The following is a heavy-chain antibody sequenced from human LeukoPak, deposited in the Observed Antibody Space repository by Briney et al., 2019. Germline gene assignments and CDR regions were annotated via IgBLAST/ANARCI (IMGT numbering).Heavy chain of an antibody. CDR3: ARGRGEPPIDI. CDR1: GFTFSSYS. V-gene: IGHV3-48*04. D-gene: IGHD1-14*01. CDR2: ISSSSSTI. J-gene: IGHJ3*02. Sequence: GGSLRLSCAASGFTFSSYSMIWVRQAPGKGLEWVSYISSSSSTIYYADSVKGRFTISRDNAKNSLYLQMNSLRAEDTAVYYCARGRGEPPIDIWGQGTMVTVSS.